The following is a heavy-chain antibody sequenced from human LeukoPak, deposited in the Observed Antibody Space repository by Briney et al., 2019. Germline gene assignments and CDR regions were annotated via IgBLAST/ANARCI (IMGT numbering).Heavy chain of an antibody. V-gene: IGHV1-24*01. CDR2: FDPEDGET. J-gene: IGHJ3*02. D-gene: IGHD3-22*01. CDR3: ATDQRGYRAFDI. CDR1: GYTLTELS. Sequence: ASVKVSCKVSGYTLTELSMHWVRQAPGKGLGWRGGFDPEDGETIYAQKFQGRVTMTEDTSTDTAYMELSSLRSEDTAVYYCATDQRGYRAFDIWGQGTMVTVSS.